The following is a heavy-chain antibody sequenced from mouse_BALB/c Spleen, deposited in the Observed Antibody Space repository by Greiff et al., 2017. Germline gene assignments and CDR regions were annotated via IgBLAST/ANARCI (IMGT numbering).Heavy chain of an antibody. D-gene: IGHD2-2*01. Sequence: EVKLMESGPGLVKPSQSLSLTCTVTGYSITSDYAWNWIRQFPGNKLEWMGYISYSGSTSYNPSLKSRISITRDTSKNQFFLQLNSVTTEDTATYYCARVDINYGYVDDWGQGTTLTVSS. J-gene: IGHJ2*01. V-gene: IGHV3-2*02. CDR3: ARVDINYGYVDD. CDR1: GYSITSDYA. CDR2: ISYSGST.